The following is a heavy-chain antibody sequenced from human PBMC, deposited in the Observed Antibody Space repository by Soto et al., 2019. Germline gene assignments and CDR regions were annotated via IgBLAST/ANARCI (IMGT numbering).Heavy chain of an antibody. CDR3: ARGASSSCPFDS. Sequence: ASVKVSCKASGYTFTTYAMHWVRQAPGQRLEWMGWINAGNGNTKYSQKFQGRVTITRDTSASTAYMELSSLRSEDTAVYYCARGASSSCPFDSPGQGPLVTVSS. J-gene: IGHJ4*02. V-gene: IGHV1-3*01. CDR1: GYTFTTYA. CDR2: INAGNGNT. D-gene: IGHD6-13*01.